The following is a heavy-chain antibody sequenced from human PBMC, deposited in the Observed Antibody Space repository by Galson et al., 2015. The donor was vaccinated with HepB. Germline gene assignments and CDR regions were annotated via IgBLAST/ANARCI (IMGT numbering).Heavy chain of an antibody. V-gene: IGHV1-69*06. CDR1: GGTFSSYA. CDR3: AREVPYYYGSGSAYYFDY. CDR2: IIPIFGTA. J-gene: IGHJ4*02. D-gene: IGHD3-10*01. Sequence: SVKVSCKASGGTFSSYAISWVRQAPGQGLEWMGGIIPIFGTANYALKFQGRVTITADKSMSTAYMELSSLRSEDTAVYYCAREVPYYYGSGSAYYFDYWGQGTLVTVSS.